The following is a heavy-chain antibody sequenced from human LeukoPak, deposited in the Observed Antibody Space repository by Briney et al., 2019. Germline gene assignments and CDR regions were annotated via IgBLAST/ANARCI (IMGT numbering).Heavy chain of an antibody. CDR1: GGSFSGYY. J-gene: IGHJ4*02. V-gene: IGHV4-34*01. Sequence: SETLSLTCAVYGGSFSGYYWSWIRQPPGKGLEWIGEINHSGSTNYNPSLKSRVTISVDTSKNQFSLKLSSVTAADTAVYYCAGGVAGVLDYWGQGTLVTVSS. CDR2: INHSGST. D-gene: IGHD6-19*01. CDR3: AGGVAGVLDY.